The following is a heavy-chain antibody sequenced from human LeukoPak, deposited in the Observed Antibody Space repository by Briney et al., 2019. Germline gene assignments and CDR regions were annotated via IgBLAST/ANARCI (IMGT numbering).Heavy chain of an antibody. Sequence: PSETLSLTCTVSGGSISSYYWSWIRQPAGKGLEWIGRIYTSGSTNYNPSLKSRVTISVDTSKNQFSLKLSSVTAADTAIYYCVRHYCSSTRCYSFSDGGQGTLVTVSS. J-gene: IGHJ4*02. CDR1: GGSISSYY. D-gene: IGHD2-2*01. CDR3: VRHYCSSTRCYSFSD. V-gene: IGHV4-4*07. CDR2: IYTSGST.